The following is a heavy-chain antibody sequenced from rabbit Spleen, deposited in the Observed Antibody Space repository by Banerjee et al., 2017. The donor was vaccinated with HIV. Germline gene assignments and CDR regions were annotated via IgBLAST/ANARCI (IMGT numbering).Heavy chain of an antibody. Sequence: QEQLEESGGGLVKPEGSLTLTCKASGVSFSDKDVMCWVRQAPGKGLEWIACVNIVTGKSVYATWAKGRFTCSKTSSTTVTLQMTRLTAADTATYFCARTFSDSGWNIDLWGPGTLVTVS. CDR3: ARTFSDSGWNIDL. V-gene: IGHV1S45*01. J-gene: IGHJ4*01. CDR1: GVSFSDKDV. CDR2: VNIVTGKS. D-gene: IGHD1-1*01.